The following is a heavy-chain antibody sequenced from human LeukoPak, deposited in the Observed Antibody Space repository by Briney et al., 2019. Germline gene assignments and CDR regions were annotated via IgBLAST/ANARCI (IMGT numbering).Heavy chain of an antibody. CDR1: GFTFSSYA. CDR3: AKGSYGSGSYPAVFDY. J-gene: IGHJ4*02. Sequence: PGVSLRLSCAASGFTFSSYAMSWVRQAPGKGLEWVSAISGSGGSTYYADSVKGRFTISRDNSKNTLYLQMNSLRAEDTALYYCAKGSYGSGSYPAVFDYWGQGTLVTVSS. D-gene: IGHD3-10*01. V-gene: IGHV3-23*01. CDR2: ISGSGGST.